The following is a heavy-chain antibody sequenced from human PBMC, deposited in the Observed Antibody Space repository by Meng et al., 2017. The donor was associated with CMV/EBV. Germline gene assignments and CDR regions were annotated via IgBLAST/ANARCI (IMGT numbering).Heavy chain of an antibody. D-gene: IGHD3-3*01. Sequence: SETLSLTCTVSGGSIRSRSYNWGWIRQPPGKGLEWVGSVYYDGSTYYNSSLKSRVTTLVDPSKNQFSLKLSSVTAADTAVYYCARSIRQGFLEWLSGSRGYWGPGILVTVSS. J-gene: IGHJ4*02. CDR1: GGSIRSRSYN. CDR2: VYYDGST. V-gene: IGHV4-39*01. CDR3: ARSIRQGFLEWLSGSRGY.